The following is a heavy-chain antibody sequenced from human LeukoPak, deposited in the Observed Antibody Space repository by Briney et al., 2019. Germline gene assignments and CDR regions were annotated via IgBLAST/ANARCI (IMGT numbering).Heavy chain of an antibody. D-gene: IGHD3-3*01. CDR3: ARDDYRITGRITIFPGFDP. CDR2: ISAYSGDT. V-gene: IGHV1-18*01. CDR1: GYTFTNYG. J-gene: IGHJ5*02. Sequence: GASVKVSCKASGYTFTNYGISWVRQAPGQGLEWMGWISAYSGDTNYAQNLQGRVTMTTDASTSTAYMELRSLKSDDTAVYYCARDDYRITGRITIFPGFDPWGQGTLVTVSS.